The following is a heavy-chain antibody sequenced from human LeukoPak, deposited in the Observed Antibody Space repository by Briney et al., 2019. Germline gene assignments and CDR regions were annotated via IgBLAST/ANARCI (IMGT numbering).Heavy chain of an antibody. D-gene: IGHD3-10*01. J-gene: IGHJ4*02. CDR3: ARVGGSGSYSFFDY. CDR1: GFTFDDFV. CDR2: INWNGVSK. Sequence: GGSLSLSCAASGFTFDDFVMSWVRPAPGKGLGWVAGINWNGVSKDYADSVKGQSTLSRDTAKNSLYRQMNSLRAEDTALYYCARVGGSGSYSFFDYWGQGTLVTVSS. V-gene: IGHV3-20*04.